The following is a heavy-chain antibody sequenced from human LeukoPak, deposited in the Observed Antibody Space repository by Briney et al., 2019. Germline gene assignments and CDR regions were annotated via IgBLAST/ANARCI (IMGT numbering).Heavy chain of an antibody. CDR3: ARASLYSSGWPRFDY. V-gene: IGHV4-59*01. J-gene: IGHJ4*02. CDR2: IYYSGST. CDR1: GFTFSSYA. D-gene: IGHD6-19*01. Sequence: GSLRLSCAASGFTFSSYAMSWIRQPPGKGLEWIGYIYYSGSTNYNPSLKSRVTISVDTSKNQFSLKLSSVTAADTAVYYCARASLYSSGWPRFDYWGQGTLVTVSS.